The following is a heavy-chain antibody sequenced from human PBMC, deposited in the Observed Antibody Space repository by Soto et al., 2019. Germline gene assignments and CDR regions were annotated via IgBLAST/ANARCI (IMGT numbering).Heavy chain of an antibody. Sequence: EVQLLESGGGLVQPGGSLRLSCAASGFTFSSYAMSWVRQAPGKGLEWVSAISGSGGSTYYADSVKGRFTISRDNSKNTLYLQMNSLRAEDTVVYYCANPGIAAADESDYWGQGTLVTVSS. CDR2: ISGSGGST. V-gene: IGHV3-23*01. J-gene: IGHJ4*02. D-gene: IGHD6-13*01. CDR3: ANPGIAAADESDY. CDR1: GFTFSSYA.